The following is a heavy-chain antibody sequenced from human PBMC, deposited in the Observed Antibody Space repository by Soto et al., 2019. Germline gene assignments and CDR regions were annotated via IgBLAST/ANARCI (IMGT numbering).Heavy chain of an antibody. CDR1: GGSISSGGYS. V-gene: IGHV4-30-2*05. CDR2: IYYSGST. CDR3: GYDSSGYDY. D-gene: IGHD3-22*01. Sequence: SETLSLTCAVSGGSISSGGYSWSWIRQPPGKGLEWIGYIYYSGSTYYNPSLKSRVTISVDTSKNQFSLKLSSVTAADTAVYYCGYDSSGYDYWGQGTLVTVSS. J-gene: IGHJ4*02.